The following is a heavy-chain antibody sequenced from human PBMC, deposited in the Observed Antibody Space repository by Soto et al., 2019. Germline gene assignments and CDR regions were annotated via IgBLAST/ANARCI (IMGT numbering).Heavy chain of an antibody. Sequence: GASVKVSCKASGGTFSSYAISWVRQAPGQGLEWMGGIIPIFGTANYAQKFQGRVTITADKSTSTAYMELSSLRSEDTAVYYCARAYGAAMPNDAIDIWGQGTMVTVSS. V-gene: IGHV1-69*06. CDR1: GGTFSSYA. J-gene: IGHJ3*02. CDR3: ARAYGAAMPNDAIDI. CDR2: IIPIFGTA. D-gene: IGHD2-2*01.